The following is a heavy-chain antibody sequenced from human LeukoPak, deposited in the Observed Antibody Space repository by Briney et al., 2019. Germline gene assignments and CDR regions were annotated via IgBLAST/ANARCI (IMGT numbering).Heavy chain of an antibody. CDR2: ISGSGGST. Sequence: GGSLRLSCAASGFTFSSYAMSWVRQAPGKGLEWVSAISGSGGSTYYADSVKGRFTISRDNSKNTLFLQMNSLRADDTAVYYCAKEGGLGYCSTTSCAFAHWGRGTLDTVSS. J-gene: IGHJ4*02. CDR3: AKEGGLGYCSTTSCAFAH. V-gene: IGHV3-23*01. CDR1: GFTFSSYA. D-gene: IGHD2-2*01.